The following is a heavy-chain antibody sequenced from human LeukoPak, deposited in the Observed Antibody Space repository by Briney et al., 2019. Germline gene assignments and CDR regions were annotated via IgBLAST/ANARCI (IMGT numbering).Heavy chain of an antibody. CDR1: GFTFSSYS. V-gene: IGHV3-30*18. J-gene: IGHJ5*02. CDR3: AKDPGIQLLYNWFDP. CDR2: ISYDGSNK. D-gene: IGHD5-18*01. Sequence: GGSLILSCAASGFTFSSYSMHWVRQAPGKGLEWVAVISYDGSNKYYADSVKGRFTISRDNSKNTLYLQMNSLRAEDTAVYYCAKDPGIQLLYNWFDPWGQGTLVTVSS.